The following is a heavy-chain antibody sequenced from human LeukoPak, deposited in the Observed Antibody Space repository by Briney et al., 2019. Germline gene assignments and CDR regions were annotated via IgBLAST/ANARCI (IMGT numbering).Heavy chain of an antibody. CDR3: ARASPTQLWADASDI. V-gene: IGHV4-34*01. CDR2: INHSGST. Sequence: PSETLSLTCAVYGGSFSVNYWSLIRQPPGKGLEWIGEINHSGSTNYNPSLKSRVTISVDTSKNQFSLKLSSVTAADTAVYYCARASPTQLWADASDIWGQGTMVTVSS. CDR1: GGSFSVNY. J-gene: IGHJ3*02. D-gene: IGHD5-18*01.